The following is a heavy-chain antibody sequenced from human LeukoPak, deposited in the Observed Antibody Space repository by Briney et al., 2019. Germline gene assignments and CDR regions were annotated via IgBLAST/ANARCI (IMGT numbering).Heavy chain of an antibody. V-gene: IGHV1-2*02. D-gene: IGHD2-8*01. CDR2: INPNSGGT. Sequence: GASVKVSCKASRYTFTGYYMHWLRQAPGQGLEWMGWINPNSGGTNYAQKFQGRVTMTRDTSISTAYMELSRLRSDDTAVYYCATEGYCTNGVCSIDYWGQGTLVTVSS. CDR3: ATEGYCTNGVCSIDY. CDR1: RYTFTGYY. J-gene: IGHJ4*02.